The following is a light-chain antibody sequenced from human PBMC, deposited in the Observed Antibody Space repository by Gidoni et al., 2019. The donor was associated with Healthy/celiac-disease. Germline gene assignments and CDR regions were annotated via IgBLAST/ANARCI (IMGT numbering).Light chain of an antibody. V-gene: IGKV3-11*01. CDR1: QSVSNY. CDR3: QQRSNWPLLT. J-gene: IGKJ4*01. CDR2: DAS. Sequence: EIVLPQSPATLSLSPGERATLSCRASQSVSNYLAWYQQKPGQAPRLLIYDASNRATGIPARFSGSGSGTDFTLTISSLEPEDFAGYYCQQRSNWPLLTFXGXTQVEIK.